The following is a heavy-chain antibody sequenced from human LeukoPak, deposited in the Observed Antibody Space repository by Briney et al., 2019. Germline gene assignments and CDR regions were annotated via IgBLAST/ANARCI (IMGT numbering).Heavy chain of an antibody. CDR3: ARDFRLDCTNGVCYSKRDYYYMDV. CDR2: ISYDGSNK. V-gene: IGHV3-30*03. D-gene: IGHD2-8*01. CDR1: GFTFSSYG. Sequence: GRSLRLSCAASGFTFSSYGMHWVRQAPGKGLEWVAVISYDGSNKYYADSVKGRFTISRDNSKNTLYLQMNSLRAEDTAVYYCARDFRLDCTNGVCYSKRDYYYMDVWGKGTTVTVSS. J-gene: IGHJ6*03.